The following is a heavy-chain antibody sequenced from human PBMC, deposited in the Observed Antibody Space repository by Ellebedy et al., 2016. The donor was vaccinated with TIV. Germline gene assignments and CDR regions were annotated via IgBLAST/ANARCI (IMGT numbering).Heavy chain of an antibody. Sequence: MPSETLSLTCTVSGGSISSYYWSWIRQPPGKGLEWIGYIYYSGSTNYNPSLKSRVTISVDTSKNQFSLKLSSVTAADTAVYYCARRTDYYYYGMDVWGQGTTVTVSS. CDR3: ARRTDYYYYGMDV. V-gene: IGHV4-59*08. CDR2: IYYSGST. J-gene: IGHJ6*02. CDR1: GGSISSYY.